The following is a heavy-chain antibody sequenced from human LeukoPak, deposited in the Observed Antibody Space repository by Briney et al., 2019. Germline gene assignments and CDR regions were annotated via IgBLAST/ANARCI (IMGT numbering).Heavy chain of an antibody. CDR1: GYTFTSYD. D-gene: IGHD3-10*01. CDR3: ARAGITMVRGVLYYYYGMDV. V-gene: IGHV1-8*01. J-gene: IGHJ6*02. CDR2: MNPNSGNT. Sequence: ASVKVSCKASGYTFTSYDINCVRQATGQGLEWMGWMNPNSGNTGYAQKFQGRVTMTRNTSISTAYMELSSLRSEDTAVYYCARAGITMVRGVLYYYYGMDVWGQGTTVTVSS.